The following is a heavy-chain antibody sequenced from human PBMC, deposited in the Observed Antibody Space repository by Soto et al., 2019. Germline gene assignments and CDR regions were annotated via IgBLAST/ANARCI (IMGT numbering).Heavy chain of an antibody. CDR1: GFTFSSYG. V-gene: IGHV3-33*01. CDR3: ARDRGTIFGVVPEAFDI. D-gene: IGHD3-3*01. J-gene: IGHJ3*02. Sequence: PGGSLRLSCAASGFTFSSYGMHWVRQAPGKGLEWVAVIWYDGSNKYYADSVKGRFTISRDNSKNTLYLQMNSLRAEDTAVYYCARDRGTIFGVVPEAFDIWGQGTMVTVSS. CDR2: IWYDGSNK.